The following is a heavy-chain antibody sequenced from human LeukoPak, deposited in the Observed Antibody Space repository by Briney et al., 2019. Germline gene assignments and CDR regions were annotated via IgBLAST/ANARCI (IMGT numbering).Heavy chain of an antibody. V-gene: IGHV3-7*01. CDR3: ARGPYYYDSSGYYYWFHAFNI. J-gene: IGHJ3*02. D-gene: IGHD3-22*01. CDR2: IKQDGSEK. Sequence: GGSLRLSCAASGFTFSIYWMSWVRQAPGKGLEWVANIKQDGSEKYYVDSVKGRFTISRDNAKNSLYLQMNSLRAEDTAVYYCARGPYYYDSSGYYYWFHAFNIWGQGTMVTVSS. CDR1: GFTFSIYW.